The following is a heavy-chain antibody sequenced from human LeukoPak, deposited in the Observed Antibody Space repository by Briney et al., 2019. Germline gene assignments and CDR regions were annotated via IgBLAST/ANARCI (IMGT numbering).Heavy chain of an antibody. CDR2: IYSGGTT. V-gene: IGHV3-66*01. CDR3: ARDKFRGYYDY. J-gene: IGHJ4*02. Sequence: GGSLKLSCAASEFTVSTNYMNWVRQAPGKGLEWVSAIYSGGTTYYADSVKGRFAISRDTSKNTLYLQMNSLRAEDTAVYYCARDKFRGYYDYWGQGTLVTVSS. CDR1: EFTVSTNY. D-gene: IGHD3-10*01.